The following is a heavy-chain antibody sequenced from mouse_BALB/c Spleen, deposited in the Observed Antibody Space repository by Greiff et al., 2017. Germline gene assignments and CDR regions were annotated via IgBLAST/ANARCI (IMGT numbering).Heavy chain of an antibody. CDR2: ILPGSGST. D-gene: IGHD2-3*01. Sequence: QVQLKQSGAELMKPGASVKISCKATGYTFSSYWIEWVKQRPGHGLEWIGEILPGSGSTNYNEKFKGKATFTADTSSNTAYMQLSSLTSEDSAVYYCARYGYYAYYAMDYWGQGTSVTVSS. CDR3: ARYGYYAYYAMDY. V-gene: IGHV1-9*01. CDR1: GYTFSSYW. J-gene: IGHJ4*01.